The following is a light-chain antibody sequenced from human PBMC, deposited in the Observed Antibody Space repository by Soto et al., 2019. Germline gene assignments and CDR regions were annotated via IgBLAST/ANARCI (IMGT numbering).Light chain of an antibody. CDR1: QSVSSY. CDR3: QQRSNWPPIT. Sequence: EIVLTQSPATLSLSPGERATLSCRASQSVSSYLAWYQQKPGQAPRLLIYDASNRATGIPVRFSGSGSGTAFTLTISSLETEDFAVYYCQQRSNWPPITFGHGTRLEIK. CDR2: DAS. V-gene: IGKV3-11*01. J-gene: IGKJ5*01.